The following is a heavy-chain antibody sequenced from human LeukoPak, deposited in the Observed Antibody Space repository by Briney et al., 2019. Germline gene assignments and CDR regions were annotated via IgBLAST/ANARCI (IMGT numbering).Heavy chain of an antibody. J-gene: IGHJ5*01. Sequence: GGSLRLSCAASGFTFSDSYMTWVRQAPGKGVEWVAYISGSGHDINYSGSVKGRSTISRDNAKNSLYLQMSSLRVEDTAVYYCTRDPRHFDSCGQGTLVTVSS. CDR2: ISGSGHDI. CDR3: TRDPRHFDS. CDR1: GFTFSDSY. V-gene: IGHV3-11*04. D-gene: IGHD6-6*01.